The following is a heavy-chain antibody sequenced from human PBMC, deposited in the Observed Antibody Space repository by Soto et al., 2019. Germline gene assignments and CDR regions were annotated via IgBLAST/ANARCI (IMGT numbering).Heavy chain of an antibody. D-gene: IGHD4-17*01. CDR3: ARNYGHAFDI. Sequence: PSETLSLTCRVSGYFISSSHWWGWIRQPPGKGLEWIGYIYYSGSTNYNPSLKSRVTISVDTSKNQFSLKLSSVTAADTAVYYCARNYGHAFDIWGQGTMVTVSS. V-gene: IGHV4-28*01. CDR1: GYFISSSHW. J-gene: IGHJ3*02. CDR2: IYYSGST.